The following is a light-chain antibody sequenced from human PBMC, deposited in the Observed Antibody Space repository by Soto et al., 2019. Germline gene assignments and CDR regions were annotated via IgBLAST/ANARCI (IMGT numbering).Light chain of an antibody. Sequence: IQLTQSPSSLSASVGDRVTVTCRASQDIRNYLAWYQQKPGKAPKLLICDASTLYSGVPSRFSGSGSGTDFTLTISSLQPEDFATYYCQQSYSTPRTFGQGTKVDI. CDR2: DAS. V-gene: IGKV1-39*01. CDR3: QQSYSTPRT. CDR1: QDIRNY. J-gene: IGKJ1*01.